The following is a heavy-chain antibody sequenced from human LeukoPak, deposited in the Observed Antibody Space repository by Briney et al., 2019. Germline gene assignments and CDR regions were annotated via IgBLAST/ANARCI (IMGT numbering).Heavy chain of an antibody. CDR2: ISSSSSYI. CDR1: GFTFSDYY. V-gene: IGHV3-21*01. CDR3: ARGVRIEAARSVNWFDP. J-gene: IGHJ5*02. D-gene: IGHD6-6*01. Sequence: GGSLRLSCAASGFTFSDYYMNWVRQAPGKGLEWASSISSSSSYIYYADSVKGRFTISRDNAKNSLYLQMNSLRAEDTAVYYCARGVRIEAARSVNWFDPWGQGTLVTVSS.